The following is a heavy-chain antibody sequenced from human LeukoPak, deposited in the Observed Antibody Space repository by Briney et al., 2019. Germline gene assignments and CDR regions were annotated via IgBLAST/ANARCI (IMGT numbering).Heavy chain of an antibody. J-gene: IGHJ5*02. V-gene: IGHV4-4*02. Sequence: PSGTLPLTCAVSGGSISSSNWWSWVRQPPEKGLEWIGEIYHSGSTNYNPSLKSRVTISVDKSKNQFSLKLSSVTAADTAVYYCARGSGRLLRNWFDPWGQGTLVTVSS. D-gene: IGHD2/OR15-2a*01. CDR1: GGSISSSNW. CDR3: ARGSGRLLRNWFDP. CDR2: IYHSGST.